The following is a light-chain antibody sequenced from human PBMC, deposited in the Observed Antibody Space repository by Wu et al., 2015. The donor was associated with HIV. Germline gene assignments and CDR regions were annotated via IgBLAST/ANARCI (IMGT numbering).Light chain of an antibody. V-gene: IGKV3-20*01. CDR1: QSVSNKY. CDR2: GAS. J-gene: IGKJ1*01. CDR3: QQYGSSPPWT. Sequence: EIVLTQSPGTLSLSPGERATLSCRASQSVSNKYLAWFQQKPGQAPRLLIYGASSRATGIPDRFSGSGSGTDFTLTINRLEPEDFAVYYCQQYGSSPPWTFGQGT.